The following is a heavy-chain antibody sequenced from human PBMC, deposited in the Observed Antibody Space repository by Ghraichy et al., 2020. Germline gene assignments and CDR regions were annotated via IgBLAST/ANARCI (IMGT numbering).Heavy chain of an antibody. CDR2: ISGSGGST. CDR1: GFTFSSYA. Sequence: GESLNISCAASGFTFSSYAMTWVRQAPGKGLEWVSAISGSGGSTYYADSVKGRFTISRDNSKNTLYLQMNSLRAEDTAVYYCAKGGMVQGHPTLWDVWGKGTTVTVSS. CDR3: AKGGMVQGHPTLWDV. D-gene: IGHD3-10*01. V-gene: IGHV3-23*01. J-gene: IGHJ6*04.